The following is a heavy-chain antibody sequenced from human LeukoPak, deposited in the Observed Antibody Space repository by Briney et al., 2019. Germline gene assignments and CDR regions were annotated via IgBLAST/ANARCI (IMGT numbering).Heavy chain of an antibody. V-gene: IGHV3-30*18. J-gene: IGHJ3*02. D-gene: IGHD3-9*01. CDR1: GGSISSSS. CDR2: ISYDGSNK. Sequence: LSLTCTVSGGSISSSSYYWGWIRQPPGKGLEWVAVISYDGSNKYYADSVKGRFTISRDNSKNTLYLQMNSLRPEDTALYYCVKSIILTGFDAFDIWGQGTMVTVSS. CDR3: VKSIILTGFDAFDI.